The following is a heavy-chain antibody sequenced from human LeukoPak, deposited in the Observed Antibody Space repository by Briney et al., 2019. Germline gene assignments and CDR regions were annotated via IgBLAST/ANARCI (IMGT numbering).Heavy chain of an antibody. J-gene: IGHJ4*02. Sequence: PGGSLRLSCAASGFTFSSYGMHWVRQAPGRGLEWVAFIRYDGSNKYYADSVKGRFTISRGNSKNTLYRQMNSLRAEDTAVYYCAKPVQRYCSGGSCYASYFDYWGQGTLVTVSS. CDR3: AKPVQRYCSGGSCYASYFDY. CDR1: GFTFSSYG. CDR2: IRYDGSNK. D-gene: IGHD2-15*01. V-gene: IGHV3-30*02.